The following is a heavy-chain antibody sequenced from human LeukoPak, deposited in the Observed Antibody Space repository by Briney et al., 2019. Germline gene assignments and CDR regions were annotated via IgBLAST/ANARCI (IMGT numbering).Heavy chain of an antibody. J-gene: IGHJ5*02. CDR3: AREGPSSSGSYLNCFDP. CDR2: IYYSGST. V-gene: IGHV4-59*01. CDR1: GGSISNYY. Sequence: SETLSLTCTVSGGSISNYYWSWFRQRPGKGLECVGYIYYSGSTKYNPSLKSRVTISVDTSKNQFSLKQSSVTAADTAVYYCAREGPSSSGSYLNCFDPWGQGTLVTVSS. D-gene: IGHD1-26*01.